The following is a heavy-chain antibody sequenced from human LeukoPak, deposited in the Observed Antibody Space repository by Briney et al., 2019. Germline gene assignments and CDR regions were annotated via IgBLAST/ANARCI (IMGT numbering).Heavy chain of an antibody. Sequence: QSGGSLRLSCAASGFTVSNMYMSWVRQAPGKGLEWVSVIYSGGSTHYADSVKGRFTISRDNSKKTLYIQMNSLRAEDTAVYYCARDQWELPLGAFDIWGQGTMVTVSS. CDR1: GFTVSNMY. CDR3: ARDQWELPLGAFDI. J-gene: IGHJ3*02. V-gene: IGHV3-66*01. D-gene: IGHD1-26*01. CDR2: IYSGGST.